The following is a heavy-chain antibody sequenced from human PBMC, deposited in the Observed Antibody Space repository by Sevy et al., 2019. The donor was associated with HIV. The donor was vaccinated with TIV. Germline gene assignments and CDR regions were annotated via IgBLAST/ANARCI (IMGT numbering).Heavy chain of an antibody. V-gene: IGHV3-21*01. CDR1: GFTFSSYS. J-gene: IGHJ5*02. Sequence: GGSLRLSCAASGFTFSSYSMNWVRQAPGKGLECVSSISSSSYIYYADSVKGRFTISRDNAKNSLYLQMNSLRAEDTAVYYCARAHFYSSGWYWFDPWGQGTLVTVSS. D-gene: IGHD6-19*01. CDR3: ARAHFYSSGWYWFDP. CDR2: ISSSSYI.